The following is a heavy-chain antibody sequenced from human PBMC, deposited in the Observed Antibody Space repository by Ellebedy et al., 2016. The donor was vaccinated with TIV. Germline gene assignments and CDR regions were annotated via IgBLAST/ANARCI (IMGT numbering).Heavy chain of an antibody. CDR3: AKRLAPGAFDM. D-gene: IGHD2-21*01. Sequence: GGSLRLXCAASGFTFSTYAISWVRQAPGKGLEWVSAISGSGVSTYYSDSVKGRFSVSRDNSKNTLYLQMNSLRAEDTAVYYCAKRLAPGAFDMWGQGTMVTVSS. CDR2: ISGSGVST. CDR1: GFTFSTYA. J-gene: IGHJ3*02. V-gene: IGHV3-23*01.